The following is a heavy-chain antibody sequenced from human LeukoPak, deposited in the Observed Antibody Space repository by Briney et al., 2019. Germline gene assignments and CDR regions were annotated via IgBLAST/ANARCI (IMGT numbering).Heavy chain of an antibody. D-gene: IGHD3-3*01. CDR3: ARDPLPNYDFWSGHDY. Sequence: PGGSLRLSCAASGFTFSSYWMSWVRQAPGKGLEGVSNIKQDGSEKYYVDSVKGRFTISRDNAKNSLYLQMNSLRAEDTAVYYCARDPLPNYDFWSGHDYWGQGTLVTVSS. V-gene: IGHV3-7*01. CDR1: GFTFSSYW. J-gene: IGHJ4*02. CDR2: IKQDGSEK.